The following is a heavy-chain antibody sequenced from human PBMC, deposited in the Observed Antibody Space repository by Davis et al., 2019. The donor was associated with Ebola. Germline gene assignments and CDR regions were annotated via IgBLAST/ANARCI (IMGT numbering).Heavy chain of an antibody. CDR2: INHSGST. J-gene: IGHJ5*02. CDR1: GGSFSGYY. CDR3: ARHTHYYDSSGYYYAVPEDWFDP. V-gene: IGHV4-34*01. D-gene: IGHD3-22*01. Sequence: MPSETLSLTCAVYGGSFSGYYWSWIRQPPGKGLEWIGEINHSGSTNYNPSLKSRVTISVDTSKHQFSLKLSSVTAADTAVYYCARHTHYYDSSGYYYAVPEDWFDPWGQGTLVTVSS.